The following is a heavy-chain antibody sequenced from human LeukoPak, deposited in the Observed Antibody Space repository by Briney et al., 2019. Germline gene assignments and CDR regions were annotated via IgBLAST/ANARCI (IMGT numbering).Heavy chain of an antibody. CDR1: GDSFTRYY. V-gene: IGHV4-59*08. J-gene: IGHJ4*02. Sequence: PSETLSLTCTVSGDSFTRYYWSWIRQPPGKALEWIGFVNSGGGTGYNPSLNSRITMSIDTSKNQFSLKLNSVTTTDTAVYYCASQMSGTSVSFWGQGTLVTVSS. D-gene: IGHD2-2*01. CDR2: VNSGGGT. CDR3: ASQMSGTSVSF.